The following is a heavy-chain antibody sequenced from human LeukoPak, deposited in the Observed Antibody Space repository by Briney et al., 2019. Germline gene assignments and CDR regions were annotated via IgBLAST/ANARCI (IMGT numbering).Heavy chain of an antibody. J-gene: IGHJ5*02. D-gene: IGHD4-17*01. CDR1: GFTFSSFA. CDR2: ITGSHGRT. V-gene: IGHV3-23*01. CDR3: TEDPNGDYVGAFDP. Sequence: PGGSLRLSCAASGFTFSSFAMTWVRQAPGKGLEWVSSITGSHGRTYNTDSVKGRFTISRDNSQNTLYLQMNSLRAEDTAVYYCTEDPNGDYVGAFDPWGQGTLVTVSS.